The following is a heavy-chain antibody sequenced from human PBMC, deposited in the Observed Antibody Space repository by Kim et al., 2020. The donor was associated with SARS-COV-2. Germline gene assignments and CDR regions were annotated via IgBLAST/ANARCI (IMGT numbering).Heavy chain of an antibody. CDR1: GYTFTSYG. Sequence: ASVKVSCKASGYTFTSYGISWVRQAPGQGLEWMGWISAYNGNINYAQKLQGRVTMTTDTSTSTAYMELRSLRSDDTAVYYCARDRPSYYDFWSGYKVGDAFDIWGQGTMVTVSS. D-gene: IGHD3-3*01. CDR3: ARDRPSYYDFWSGYKVGDAFDI. CDR2: ISAYNGNI. V-gene: IGHV1-18*04. J-gene: IGHJ3*02.